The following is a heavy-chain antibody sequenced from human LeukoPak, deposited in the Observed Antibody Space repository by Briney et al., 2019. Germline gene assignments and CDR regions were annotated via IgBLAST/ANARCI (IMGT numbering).Heavy chain of an antibody. CDR1: GGSIRSYY. CDR2: IYTSGST. D-gene: IGHD2-2*01. CDR3: ARQQLGIVVIDY. Sequence: PSETLSLTCTVSGGSIRSYYWSWIRQPAGKGLEWIGRIYTSGSTTYNPSLKSRVTISIDTSKNQFSLRLNSMTAADTAVYYCARQQLGIVVIDYWGQGTLVTVSS. V-gene: IGHV4-4*07. J-gene: IGHJ4*02.